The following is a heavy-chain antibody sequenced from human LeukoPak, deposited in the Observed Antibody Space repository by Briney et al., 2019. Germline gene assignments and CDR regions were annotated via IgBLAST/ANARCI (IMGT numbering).Heavy chain of an antibody. CDR3: ARDPNYPDAFDI. Sequence: GGSLRLSCAASGFTFSDYYMSWIRQAPGKGLEWVSYISSSGSTIYYADSVKGRFTISRDNAKNSLYLQMSSLRAEDTAVYYCARDPNYPDAFDIWGQGTMVTVSS. V-gene: IGHV3-11*01. CDR2: ISSSGSTI. CDR1: GFTFSDYY. D-gene: IGHD5-24*01. J-gene: IGHJ3*02.